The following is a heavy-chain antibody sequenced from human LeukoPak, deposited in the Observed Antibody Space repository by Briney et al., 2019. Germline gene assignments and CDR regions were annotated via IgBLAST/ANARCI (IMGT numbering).Heavy chain of an antibody. CDR1: SGSISSSSHF. J-gene: IGHJ4*02. CDR2: IFYSGST. Sequence: SETLSLTCTVSSGSISSSSHFWGWIRQPPGKGLEWIGSIFYSGSTYYNPSLKSRVTISVDTSKDQFSLKLTSVTATDTAVYYCASRARRYYFDYWGQGTLVTVSS. CDR3: ASRARRYYFDY. V-gene: IGHV4-39*01.